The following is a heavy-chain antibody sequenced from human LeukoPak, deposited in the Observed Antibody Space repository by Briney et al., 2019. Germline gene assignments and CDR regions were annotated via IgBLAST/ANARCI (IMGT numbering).Heavy chain of an antibody. Sequence: SETPSLTCTVSGGSMSSYYWSWIRQPPGKGLEWIGYIYYSGSTNYNPSLKSRVTISVDTSKNQFSLKLSSVTAADTAVYYCARSELGWFDPWGQGTLVTVSS. J-gene: IGHJ5*02. CDR3: ARSELGWFDP. V-gene: IGHV4-59*08. CDR1: GGSMSSYY. CDR2: IYYSGST. D-gene: IGHD2/OR15-2a*01.